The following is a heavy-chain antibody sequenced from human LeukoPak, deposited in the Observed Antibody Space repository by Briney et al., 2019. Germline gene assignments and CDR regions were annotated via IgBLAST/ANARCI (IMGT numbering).Heavy chain of an antibody. CDR2: IYYSGST. Sequence: SQTLSLTCTVSGGSISSSGYYWSWIRQPPGKGLEWIGYIYYSGSTYYNPSLKSRVTISVDTSKNHFSLKLSSVTAADTAVYYCARGGDDLSYGSGRIHAFDIWGQGTMVTVSS. D-gene: IGHD3-10*01. V-gene: IGHV4-30-4*01. CDR1: GGSISSSGYY. CDR3: ARGGDDLSYGSGRIHAFDI. J-gene: IGHJ3*02.